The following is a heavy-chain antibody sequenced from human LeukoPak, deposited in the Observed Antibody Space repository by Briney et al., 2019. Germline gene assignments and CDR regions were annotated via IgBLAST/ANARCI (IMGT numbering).Heavy chain of an antibody. CDR3: ARHSSGNFDY. V-gene: IGHV4-39*01. CDR2: IYYSGST. Sequence: SETLSLTCTVSGGSISSSSYYWGWIRQPPGKGLEWIGSIYYSGSTYYNPSLKSRVTISVDTSKNQFSLKLSSVTAADTAVYYSARHSSGNFDYWGQGTLVTVSS. CDR1: GGSISSSSYY. J-gene: IGHJ4*02. D-gene: IGHD6-19*01.